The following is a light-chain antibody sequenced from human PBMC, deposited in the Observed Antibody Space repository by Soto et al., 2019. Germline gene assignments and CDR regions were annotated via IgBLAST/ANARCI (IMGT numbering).Light chain of an antibody. CDR2: HAS. CDR3: QQYNNYPRT. J-gene: IGKJ1*01. CDR1: QTISSW. V-gene: IGKV1-5*01. Sequence: DIQMTQSPSTLSGSVGDRVTITCRASQTISSWLAWYQQKPGKAPKLLIYHASTLESGVPSRFSGSGSGTEFTLTISNLQPDDFATYFCQQYNNYPRTFGQGTKVDIK.